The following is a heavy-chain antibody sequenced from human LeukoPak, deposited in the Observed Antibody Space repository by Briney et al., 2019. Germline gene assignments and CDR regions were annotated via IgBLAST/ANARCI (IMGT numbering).Heavy chain of an antibody. Sequence: VASVKVSCKASGYTFTGYYMHWVRQAPGQGLEWMGRINPNSGGTHYAQTFQGRVTMTRDTSITTAYMELSSLRSDDTAVYYCAKAVKVDDASGYYGVFDYWGQGTLVTVSS. D-gene: IGHD3-22*01. J-gene: IGHJ4*02. V-gene: IGHV1-2*06. CDR3: AKAVKVDDASGYYGVFDY. CDR1: GYTFTGYY. CDR2: INPNSGGT.